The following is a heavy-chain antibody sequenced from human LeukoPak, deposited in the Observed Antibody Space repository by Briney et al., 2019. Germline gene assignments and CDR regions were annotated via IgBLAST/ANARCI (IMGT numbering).Heavy chain of an antibody. V-gene: IGHV3-21*01. J-gene: IGHJ3*02. Sequence: GGSLRLSCAASGFTFSSYEMNWVRQAPGKGLEWVSSISNSSSYIYYADSVKGRFTISRDNAKNSLYLQMNSLRAEDTAVYYCARAPVYDSQDAFDIWGQGTMVTVSS. CDR3: ARAPVYDSQDAFDI. D-gene: IGHD1-14*01. CDR1: GFTFSSYE. CDR2: ISNSSSYI.